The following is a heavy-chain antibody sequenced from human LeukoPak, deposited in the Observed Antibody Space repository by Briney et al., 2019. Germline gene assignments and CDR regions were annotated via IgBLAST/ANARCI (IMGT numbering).Heavy chain of an antibody. J-gene: IGHJ4*02. Sequence: ASVKVSCKASGYTFTSYDINWVRQATGQGLEWMGWMNPNSGNTGYAQKFKGRVTMTRNTSISTAYMELSSLRSEDTAVYYCARGLRYFDWLLSYWGQGTLVTVSS. CDR3: ARGLRYFDWLLSY. CDR2: MNPNSGNT. V-gene: IGHV1-8*01. CDR1: GYTFTSYD. D-gene: IGHD3-9*01.